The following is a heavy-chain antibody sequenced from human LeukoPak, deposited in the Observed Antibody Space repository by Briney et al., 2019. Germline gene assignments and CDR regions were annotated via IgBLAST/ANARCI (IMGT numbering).Heavy chain of an antibody. CDR2: ISGGGSST. CDR3: AKDRILTGYYPLYYFDY. Sequence: GGSLRLSCAASGFTFSSYAMSWVRQAPGKGLEWVSGISGGGSSTYYADSVKGRFTISRDNSKNTLSLQMDSLRAEDTAIYYCAKDRILTGYYPLYYFDYWGQGTLVTVSS. D-gene: IGHD3-9*01. CDR1: GFTFSSYA. J-gene: IGHJ4*02. V-gene: IGHV3-23*01.